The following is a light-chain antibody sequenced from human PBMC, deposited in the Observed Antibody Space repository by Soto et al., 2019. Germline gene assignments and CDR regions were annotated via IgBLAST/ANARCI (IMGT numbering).Light chain of an antibody. J-gene: IGLJ1*01. Sequence: QSALTQPASVSGSPGQSITISCTGTSSDVGGYNYVSWYQQHPGQAPKLMIYEDTNRPSGVSNRFSGSRSGNTASLTISGLQPEDEADYYCASYTSSSTRVFGTGTKVTVL. CDR2: EDT. V-gene: IGLV2-14*01. CDR1: SSDVGGYNY. CDR3: ASYTSSSTRV.